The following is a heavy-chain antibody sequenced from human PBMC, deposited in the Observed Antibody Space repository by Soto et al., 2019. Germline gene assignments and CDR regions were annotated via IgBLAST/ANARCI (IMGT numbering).Heavy chain of an antibody. D-gene: IGHD3-16*01. CDR3: AMVDNYVTPTPQDV. V-gene: IGHV1-18*01. Sequence: QVQLVQSGDEVRKPGSSVKVSCKASGYIFVNYIAWVRQAPGQGLEWMGWISPYSGNTHYASKVQGRLTMTTDTSTSTAYMDLGSLTSDDTAGYCAMVDNYVTPTPQDVWGQGTTVTVSS. J-gene: IGHJ6*02. CDR2: ISPYSGNT. CDR1: GYIFVNY.